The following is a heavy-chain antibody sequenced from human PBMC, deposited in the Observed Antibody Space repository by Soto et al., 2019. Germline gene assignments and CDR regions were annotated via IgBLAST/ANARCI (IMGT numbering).Heavy chain of an antibody. J-gene: IGHJ5*02. D-gene: IGHD6-6*01. Sequence: PSETLSLTCXVSGGSISSGGYYWSWIRQHPGKGLEWIGYIYYSGSTYYNPSLKSRVTISVDTSKNQFSLKLSSVTAADTAVYYCARELEPQWFEPWGQGTLVTVSS. CDR2: IYYSGST. V-gene: IGHV4-31*03. CDR1: GGSISSGGYY. CDR3: ARELEPQWFEP.